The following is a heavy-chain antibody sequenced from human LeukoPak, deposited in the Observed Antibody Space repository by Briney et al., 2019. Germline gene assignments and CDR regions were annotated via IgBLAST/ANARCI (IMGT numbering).Heavy chain of an antibody. V-gene: IGHV1-18*01. J-gene: IGHJ4*02. Sequence: ASVKVSCKASGYTFTGYDINWVRQATGQGLEWMGWISAYNGNTNYAQKLQGRVTMTTDTSTSTAYMELRSLRSDDTAVYYCARVDRDGDLAFDYWGQGTLVTVSS. CDR2: ISAYNGNT. D-gene: IGHD4-17*01. CDR3: ARVDRDGDLAFDY. CDR1: GYTFTGYD.